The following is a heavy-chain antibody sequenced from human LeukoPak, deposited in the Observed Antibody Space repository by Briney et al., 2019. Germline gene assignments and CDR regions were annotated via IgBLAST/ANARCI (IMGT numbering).Heavy chain of an antibody. CDR2: ISSGGRT. J-gene: IGHJ4*02. D-gene: IGHD4-17*01. CDR3: ARGPDDYGDYVHDY. CDR1: GFTVGSNY. Sequence: GGLMRLSCAASGFTVGSNYMSWVRQAPGKGLEWVSVISSGGRTYYADSVKGRVTISRDNSKNTLYLQMNSLRAEDTAVYYCARGPDDYGDYVHDYWGQGSQVTVSS. V-gene: IGHV3-66*01.